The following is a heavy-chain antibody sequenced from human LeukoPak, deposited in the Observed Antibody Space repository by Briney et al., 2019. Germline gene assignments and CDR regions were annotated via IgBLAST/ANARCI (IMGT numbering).Heavy chain of an antibody. Sequence: PGGSLTLSCAAAGFSLSDYTMNWVRQAPGKGLEWVSSISSSSSYIYYADSVKGRFTISRDNAKNSLDLQLNSLRAEDSAVYYCARDSFYYDSSGFDYWGQGTLVTVSS. J-gene: IGHJ4*02. CDR3: ARDSFYYDSSGFDY. V-gene: IGHV3-21*01. CDR2: ISSSSSYI. D-gene: IGHD3-22*01. CDR1: GFSLSDYT.